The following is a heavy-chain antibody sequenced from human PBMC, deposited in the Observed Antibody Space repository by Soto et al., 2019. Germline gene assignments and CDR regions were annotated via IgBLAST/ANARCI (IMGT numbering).Heavy chain of an antibody. CDR1: GFTFSNAW. J-gene: IGHJ5*02. CDR2: IKSKTDGGTT. Sequence: GGSLRLSCAASGFTFSNAWMSWVRQAPGKGLEWVGRIKSKTDGGTTDYAAPVKGRFTISRDDSKDTLYLQMNSLKTEDTAVYYCTTDPDIVVVVAGFDPWGQGTLVTVSS. CDR3: TTDPDIVVVVAGFDP. V-gene: IGHV3-15*01. D-gene: IGHD2-15*01.